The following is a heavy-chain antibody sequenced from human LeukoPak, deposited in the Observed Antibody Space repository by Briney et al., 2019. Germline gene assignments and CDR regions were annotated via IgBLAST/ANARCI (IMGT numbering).Heavy chain of an antibody. CDR1: GFTFSSYA. D-gene: IGHD3-10*01. J-gene: IGHJ4*02. V-gene: IGHV3-23*01. CDR2: ISGSGGSA. Sequence: PGGSLRLSCAASGFTFSSYAMSWVRQAPGKGLEWVSAISGSGGSAYYADSVKGRFTISRDNSKNTLYLQMNSLRAEDTAVYYCAKANTMVRGVPLDYWGQGTLVTVSS. CDR3: AKANTMVRGVPLDY.